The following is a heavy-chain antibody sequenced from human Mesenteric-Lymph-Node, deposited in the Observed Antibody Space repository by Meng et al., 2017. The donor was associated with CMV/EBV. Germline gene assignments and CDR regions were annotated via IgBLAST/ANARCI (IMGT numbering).Heavy chain of an antibody. CDR3: ARDVGSSELLYGMDV. V-gene: IGHV4-59*01. CDR2: IYYTGST. CDR1: GGSIRGYY. D-gene: IGHD3-10*01. J-gene: IGHJ6*02. Sequence: SETLSLTCTVSGGSIRGYYWSWIRQSPAKGLEWIGYIYYTGSTNYNPSLKSRLTISVDTSKNQFSLKLSSVTAADTAVYYCARDVGSSELLYGMDVWGQGTTVTVSS.